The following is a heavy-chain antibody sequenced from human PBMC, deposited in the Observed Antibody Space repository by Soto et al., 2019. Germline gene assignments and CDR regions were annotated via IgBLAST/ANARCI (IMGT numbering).Heavy chain of an antibody. Sequence: GGSLRLSCTASGFTFGDYAMSWFRQAPGKWLEWVGFIRSKAYGGTTEYAASVKGRFTISRDDSKSIAYLQMNSLKTEDTAVYYCTRERKIRYFDWLPDYWGQGXLVTVYS. CDR1: GFTFGDYA. V-gene: IGHV3-49*03. J-gene: IGHJ4*02. CDR2: IRSKAYGGTT. CDR3: TRERKIRYFDWLPDY. D-gene: IGHD3-9*01.